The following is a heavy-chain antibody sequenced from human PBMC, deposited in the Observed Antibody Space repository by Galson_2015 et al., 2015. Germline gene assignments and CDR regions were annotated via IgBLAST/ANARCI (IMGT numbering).Heavy chain of an antibody. CDR3: AGGNGDSWNGGPGGLVSNYFDY. D-gene: IGHD1-20*01. V-gene: IGHV5-51*01. CDR2: IYPGDSDT. Sequence: QSGAEVKKPGETLQISCKGSGYSFTSYWIGWVRQMPGKGLEWMGIIYPGDSDTRYSPSFQGQVTISADKSISTAYLQWSSLKASDTAMYYCAGGNGDSWNGGPGGLVSNYFDYWGQGTLVTVSS. CDR1: GYSFTSYW. J-gene: IGHJ4*02.